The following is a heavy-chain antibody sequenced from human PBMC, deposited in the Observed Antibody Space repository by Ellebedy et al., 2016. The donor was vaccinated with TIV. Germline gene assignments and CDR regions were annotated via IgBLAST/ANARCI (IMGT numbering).Heavy chain of an antibody. Sequence: MPGGSLRLSCTVSGYSISSGYFWVWVRQPPGKGLEWIGSIYHSGNTYFNPSLKSRVTMSVDTSKNQFSLKLSSVTAADTAVYYCARDGTSTRFDPWGQGTLVTVSS. CDR2: IYHSGNT. CDR3: ARDGTSTRFDP. CDR1: GYSISSGYF. J-gene: IGHJ5*02. V-gene: IGHV4-38-2*02. D-gene: IGHD2/OR15-2a*01.